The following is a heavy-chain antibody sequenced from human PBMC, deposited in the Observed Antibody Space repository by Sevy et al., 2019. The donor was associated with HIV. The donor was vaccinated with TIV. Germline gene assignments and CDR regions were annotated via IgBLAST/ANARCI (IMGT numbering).Heavy chain of an antibody. J-gene: IGHJ4*02. CDR3: ARDRRGQYYYDSSGYYGDY. CDR2: ISSSSSYI. V-gene: IGHV3-21*01. CDR1: GFTFSSYS. Sequence: GGSLRLSCAASGFTFSSYSMNWVRQAPGKGLEWVSSISSSSSYIYYADSVKGRFTISRENAKNSLYLQMNSLRAEDTAVYYCARDRRGQYYYDSSGYYGDYWGQGTLVTVSS. D-gene: IGHD3-22*01.